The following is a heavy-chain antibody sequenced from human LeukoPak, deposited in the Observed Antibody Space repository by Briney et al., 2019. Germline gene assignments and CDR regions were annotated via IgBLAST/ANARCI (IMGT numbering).Heavy chain of an antibody. J-gene: IGHJ4*02. CDR2: ISYDGSNK. CDR1: GFTFSSYG. V-gene: IGHV3-30*18. D-gene: IGHD3-10*01. Sequence: PGGSLRLSCAASGFTFSSYGMHWVRQAPGKGLEWVAVISYDGSNKYYADSVKGRFTISRDNSKNTLYLQMNSLRAEDTAVYYCAKGKYYYGSGSYYPFDYWAREPWSPSPQ. CDR3: AKGKYYYGSGSYYPFDY.